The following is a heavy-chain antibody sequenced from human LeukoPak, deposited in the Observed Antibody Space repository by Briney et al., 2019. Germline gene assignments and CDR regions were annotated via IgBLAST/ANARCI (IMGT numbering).Heavy chain of an antibody. Sequence: GASVKVSCKASGYTFTGYYMHWVRQAPGQGLEWMGWMNPNSGDTNHAQKFQGRVTMTRDTSISTAYMELSRLRSDDTAVYYCAAAGGFDYWGQGTLVTVSS. CDR2: MNPNSGDT. CDR3: AAAGGFDY. CDR1: GYTFTGYY. D-gene: IGHD6-13*01. J-gene: IGHJ4*02. V-gene: IGHV1-2*02.